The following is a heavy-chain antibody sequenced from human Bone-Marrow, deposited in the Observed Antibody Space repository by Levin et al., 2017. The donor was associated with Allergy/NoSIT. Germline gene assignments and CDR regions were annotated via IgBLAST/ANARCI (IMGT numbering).Heavy chain of an antibody. D-gene: IGHD3-16*01. CDR1: GFSVNNYW. CDR3: SKDTVGREDQ. Sequence: GGSLRLSCAASGFSVNNYWMHWVRQGPGEGLEWVSRINEDGNVINYADSVKGRFTIYRDNAKNTLHLQMNSLRVDDTAVYYCSKDTVGREDQWGPGTLVTVSS. V-gene: IGHV3-74*01. CDR2: INEDGNVI. J-gene: IGHJ4*01.